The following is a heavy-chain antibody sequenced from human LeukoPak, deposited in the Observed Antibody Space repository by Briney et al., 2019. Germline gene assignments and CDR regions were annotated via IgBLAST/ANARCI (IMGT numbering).Heavy chain of an antibody. CDR2: ISHAGST. CDR1: GFPLSDAW. D-gene: IGHD2-8*02. J-gene: IGHJ4*02. V-gene: IGHV4-4*02. Sequence: GSLRLSCAVSGFPLSDAWMNWVRQPPGKGLDWIGEISHAGSTKYNPSLKNRVTISKDNSKNQFSLKLNSVTAADTAAYYCTRSRGWWSLDYWGQGALVTVSS. CDR3: TRSRGWWSLDY.